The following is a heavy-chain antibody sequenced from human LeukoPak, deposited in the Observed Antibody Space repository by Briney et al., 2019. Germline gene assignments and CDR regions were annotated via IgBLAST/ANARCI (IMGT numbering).Heavy chain of an antibody. V-gene: IGHV3-48*03. CDR3: ARDWNGSGTAFDH. CDR1: GFTFSSSE. D-gene: IGHD1-1*01. CDR2: ISSLGTKI. J-gene: IGHJ4*02. Sequence: GGSLRLSCAASGFTFSSSEMNWVRQAPGKGLEWVSYISSLGTKIYYADSVKGRFTISRDNAKNSLSLQMSGLRAEDTAVYYCARDWNGSGTAFDHWGQGTLVTVSS.